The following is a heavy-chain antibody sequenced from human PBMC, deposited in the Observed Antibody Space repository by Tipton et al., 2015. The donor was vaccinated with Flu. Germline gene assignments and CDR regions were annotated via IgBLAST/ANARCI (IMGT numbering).Heavy chain of an antibody. V-gene: IGHV4-38-2*02. CDR3: ARVVVVAATIWWFDY. CDR2: IYHSGST. J-gene: IGHJ4*02. D-gene: IGHD2-15*01. CDR1: GYSISSGYY. Sequence: TLSLTCTVSGYSISSGYYWGWIRQPPGKGLEWIGSIYHSGSTYYNPSLKSRVTISVDTSKNQFSLKLSSVTAADTAVYYCARVVVVAATIWWFDYWGQGTLVTVSS.